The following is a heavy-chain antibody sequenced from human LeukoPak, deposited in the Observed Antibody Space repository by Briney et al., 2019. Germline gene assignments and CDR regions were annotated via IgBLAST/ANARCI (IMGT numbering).Heavy chain of an antibody. D-gene: IGHD4-23*01. CDR2: ISHSGST. V-gene: IGHV4-59*08. Sequence: NPSETLSLTCTVSGGSISSYYWSWIRQPPGEGLEWIGYISHSGSTKYNSSLKSRAIISSDTSKNQFSLKLSSVTAADTALYYCARLRDGDYGGYFGYWGQGTLVTASS. CDR1: GGSISSYY. CDR3: ARLRDGDYGGYFGY. J-gene: IGHJ4*02.